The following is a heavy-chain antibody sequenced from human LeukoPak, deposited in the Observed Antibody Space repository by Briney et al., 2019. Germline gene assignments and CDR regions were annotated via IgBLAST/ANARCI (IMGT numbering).Heavy chain of an antibody. CDR3: ARGGSWSNYFDY. J-gene: IGHJ4*02. CDR1: GGSISSSSYY. D-gene: IGHD6-13*01. V-gene: IGHV4-39*07. Sequence: SETLSLTCTVSGGSISSSSYYWGWIRQPPGKGLEWIGSIYYSGSTYYNPSLKSRVTISVDTSKNQFSLKLSSVTAADTAVYYCARGGSWSNYFDYWGQGTLVTVSS. CDR2: IYYSGST.